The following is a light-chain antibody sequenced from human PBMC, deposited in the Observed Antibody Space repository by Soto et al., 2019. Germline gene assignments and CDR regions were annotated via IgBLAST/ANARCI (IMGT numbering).Light chain of an antibody. CDR2: GTS. CDR1: QYIGSN. CDR3: QQRSNWPQGIT. Sequence: EILMTQSPATLSVSPGEKATLSCRAGQYIGSNLAWYQQQPGQATRLLMSGTSNRATGTPDRFSGSGSGTDFTLTISSLEPADFAVYHCQQRSNWPQGITFGQGTRLEIK. V-gene: IGKV3-11*01. J-gene: IGKJ5*01.